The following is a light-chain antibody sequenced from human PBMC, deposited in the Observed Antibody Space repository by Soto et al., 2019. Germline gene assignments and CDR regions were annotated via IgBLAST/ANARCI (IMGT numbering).Light chain of an antibody. J-gene: IGLJ2*01. CDR1: SSDVRNYNF. Sequence: QSALTQPASVSGSPGQSITISCTGTSSDVRNYNFVSWYQQHQGKAPKLMIYEDTNRPSGVSNRFSGSKSGNTASLSISGLQAEDEADEYCCSYADRSTDVVFGGGTKLTVL. V-gene: IGLV2-23*01. CDR3: CSYADRSTDVV. CDR2: EDT.